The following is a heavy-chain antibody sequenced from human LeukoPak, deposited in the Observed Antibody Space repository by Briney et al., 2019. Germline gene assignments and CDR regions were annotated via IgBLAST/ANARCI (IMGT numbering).Heavy chain of an antibody. V-gene: IGHV3-53*01. Sequence: PGGSLRLSCAASGFTVSSNYMSWVRQAPGKGLEWVSVIYSGGSTYYADSVKGRFTISRDNSKNTLYLQMNSLRAEDTAVYYCARDKSHYYDSRGYYSDFDYWGQGTLVTVSS. CDR2: IYSGGST. D-gene: IGHD3-22*01. CDR1: GFTVSSNY. J-gene: IGHJ4*02. CDR3: ARDKSHYYDSRGYYSDFDY.